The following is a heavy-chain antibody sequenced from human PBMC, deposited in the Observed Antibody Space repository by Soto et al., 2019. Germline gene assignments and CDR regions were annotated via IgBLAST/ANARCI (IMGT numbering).Heavy chain of an antibody. Sequence: QLQLQESGSGLVKPSQTLSLTCAVSGGSISSGGYSWRWIRHPPGKGLEWIGYIYHSGRTYYNPSLKRRVTISVDRSKNQFSLKLSSVTAADTAVYYCAAGGGLPRYYWGQGTLVTVSS. V-gene: IGHV4-30-2*01. CDR2: IYHSGRT. CDR1: GGSISSGGYS. J-gene: IGHJ4*02. D-gene: IGHD5-12*01. CDR3: AAGGGLPRYY.